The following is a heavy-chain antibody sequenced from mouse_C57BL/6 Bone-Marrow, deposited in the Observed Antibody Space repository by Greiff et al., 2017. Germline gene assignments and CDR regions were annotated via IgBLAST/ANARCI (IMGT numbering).Heavy chain of an antibody. D-gene: IGHD2-2*01. CDR3: ARDEVTTGWAY. V-gene: IGHV1-55*01. J-gene: IGHJ3*01. CDR2: IYPGSGST. CDR1: GYTFTSYW. Sequence: QVQLQQPGAELVKPGASVKMSCKASGYTFTSYWITWVKQRPGQGLEWIGDIYPGSGSTNYNEKFKSKATLTVDTSSSTAYMQRSSLTSEDSAVYYCARDEVTTGWAYWGQGTLVTVSA.